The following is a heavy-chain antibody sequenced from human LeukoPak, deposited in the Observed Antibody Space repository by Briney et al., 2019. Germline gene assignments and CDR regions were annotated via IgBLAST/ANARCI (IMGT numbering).Heavy chain of an antibody. Sequence: GGSLILSCAASGFTVSSNYMSWVRQAPGKGLEWVSVIYSGGSTYYADSVKGRFTISRDNSKNTLYLQMNSLRAEDTAVYYCARDSRSAYYDFWSGYLGYFDYWGQGTLVTVSS. CDR3: ARDSRSAYYDFWSGYLGYFDY. D-gene: IGHD3-3*01. CDR2: IYSGGST. J-gene: IGHJ4*02. CDR1: GFTVSSNY. V-gene: IGHV3-53*01.